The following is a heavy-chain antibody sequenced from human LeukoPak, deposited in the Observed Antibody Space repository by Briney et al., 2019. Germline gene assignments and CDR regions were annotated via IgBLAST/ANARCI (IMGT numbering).Heavy chain of an antibody. J-gene: IGHJ4*02. D-gene: IGHD2-21*02. CDR2: ISYDGSNK. CDR1: GFTFSYYA. CDR3: ARQGDTGSWYFDY. Sequence: GRSLRLSCAASGFTFSYYAMHWVRQAPGKGLEWVAVISYDGSNKYYADSVKGQVTISRDNSKSTLYLQMDSLRAGDTAVYYCARQGDTGSWYFDYWGQGTLVTISS. V-gene: IGHV3-30-3*01.